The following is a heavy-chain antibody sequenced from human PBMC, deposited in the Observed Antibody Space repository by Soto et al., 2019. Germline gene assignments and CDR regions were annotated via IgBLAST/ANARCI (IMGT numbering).Heavy chain of an antibody. V-gene: IGHV3-30*18. CDR2: ISYDGSNK. D-gene: IGHD6-13*01. CDR1: GFTFSSYG. CDR3: AKDRSSSAAAYLYYYYMDV. J-gene: IGHJ6*03. Sequence: PGGSLRLSCAASGFTFSSYGMHWVRQAPGKGLEWVAVISYDGSNKYYADSVKGRFTISRDNSKNTLYLQMNSLRAEDTAVYYCAKDRSSSAAAYLYYYYMDVWGKGTTVTVSS.